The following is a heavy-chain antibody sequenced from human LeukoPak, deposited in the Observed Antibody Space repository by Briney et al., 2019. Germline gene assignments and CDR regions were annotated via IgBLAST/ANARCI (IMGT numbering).Heavy chain of an antibody. CDR3: ARETSQKGAHYMDV. J-gene: IGHJ6*03. CDR1: GGSISRSYYY. V-gene: IGHV4-61*01. CDR2: IYYSGST. D-gene: IGHD3-16*01. Sequence: SETLSLTCTVSGGSISRSYYYWGWIRQPPGKGLEWIGYIYYSGSTNYNPSLKSRVTISVDTSKNQFSLKLSSVTAADTAVYYCARETSQKGAHYMDVWGKGTTVTISS.